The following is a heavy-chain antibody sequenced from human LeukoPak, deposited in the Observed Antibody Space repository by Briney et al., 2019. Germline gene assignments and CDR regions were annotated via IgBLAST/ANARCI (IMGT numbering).Heavy chain of an antibody. V-gene: IGHV1-69*05. CDR1: GGAFSIYA. CDR2: IIPIFGTG. CDR3: ARDLPRPDPSSTEEPRGSDY. D-gene: IGHD6-13*01. Sequence: SVKVSCNASGGAFSIYAISRVRQAPGQGLEWMGRIIPIFGTGNYAQKFQGRVTFTTDESTSTAYMELSSLRSEDTAVYYCARDLPRPDPSSTEEPRGSDYWGQGTLVTVSS. J-gene: IGHJ4*02.